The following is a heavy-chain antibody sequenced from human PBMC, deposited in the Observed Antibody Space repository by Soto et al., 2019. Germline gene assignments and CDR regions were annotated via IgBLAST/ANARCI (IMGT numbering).Heavy chain of an antibody. CDR1: GDSFSSYA. CDR2: IIPIFGTP. V-gene: IGHV1-69*01. CDR3: ANVSNYKESSDFNY. J-gene: IGHJ4*02. Sequence: QVQLVQSVAEVKKPGSSVKVSCKASGDSFSSYAISWVRQAPGHGLEWMGRIIPIFGTPNYAQRVEGRVTITADESTRTANMELSSLRSHAPAVYYCANVSNYKESSDFNYWGQGTLLTGSS. D-gene: IGHD2-21*01.